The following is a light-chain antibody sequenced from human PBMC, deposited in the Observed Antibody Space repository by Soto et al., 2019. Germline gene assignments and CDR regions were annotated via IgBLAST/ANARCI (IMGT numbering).Light chain of an antibody. CDR1: KSVSSY. V-gene: IGKV3-15*01. CDR2: GAS. J-gene: IGKJ1*01. Sequence: ETVMTQSPATLSVSPGEGAVLSCRASKSVSSYVAWYQQRPGQAPRVLIYGASTRATGIPIRFSGSGSGTEFTLTIGSLQSEDSAVYYCQQYKDWPKTFGQGTKVEIK. CDR3: QQYKDWPKT.